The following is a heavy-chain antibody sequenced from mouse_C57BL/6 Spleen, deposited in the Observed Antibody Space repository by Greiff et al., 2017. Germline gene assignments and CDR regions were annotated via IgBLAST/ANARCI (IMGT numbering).Heavy chain of an antibody. CDR2: IDPSESYT. V-gene: IGHV1-50*01. D-gene: IGHD2-3*01. Sequence: VQLQQSGAELVKPGASVRLSCNASGYTFTSSCMRWVKQRPGQGIEWIGEIDPSESYTNYNQKFKGKATLTVDTSSSTAYMQLSSLTSEDSAVYYCARERLLRYYFDKRRQGNTRTVS. CDR1: GYTFTSSC. J-gene: IGHJ2*01. CDR3: ARERLLRYYFDK.